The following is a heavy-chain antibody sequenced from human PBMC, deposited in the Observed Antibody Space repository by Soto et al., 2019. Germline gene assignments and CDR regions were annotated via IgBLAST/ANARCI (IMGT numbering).Heavy chain of an antibody. Sequence: PGGSLRLSCEASGFSFSSFAMNWVRQAPGRGLEWVSYISDDGASIYYADSLKGRFTISRDNAKNSLSLQMNNLRAEDTAVYYCERENYVQEWLHHFDHWGLGTLVTVSS. V-gene: IGHV3-48*03. CDR2: ISDDGASI. D-gene: IGHD5-18*01. J-gene: IGHJ4*02. CDR1: GFSFSSFA. CDR3: ERENYVQEWLHHFDH.